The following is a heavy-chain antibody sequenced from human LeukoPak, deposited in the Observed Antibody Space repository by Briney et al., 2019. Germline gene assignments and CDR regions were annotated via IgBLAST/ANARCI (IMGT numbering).Heavy chain of an antibody. D-gene: IGHD4-17*01. Sequence: GRSLRLSCAASGFTISSYAMHWVRQAPGKGLEWVAVISYDGSNKYYADSVKGRFTISRDNSKNTLYLQMNSLRAEDTAVYYCAHYGDYDYWGQGTLVTVSS. CDR2: ISYDGSNK. CDR3: AHYGDYDY. V-gene: IGHV3-30*04. J-gene: IGHJ4*02. CDR1: GFTISSYA.